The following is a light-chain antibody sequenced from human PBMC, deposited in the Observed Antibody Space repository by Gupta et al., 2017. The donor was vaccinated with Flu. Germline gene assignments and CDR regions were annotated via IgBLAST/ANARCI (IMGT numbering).Light chain of an antibody. J-gene: IGLJ3*02. CDR2: KDS. V-gene: IGLV3-25*02. CDR1: ALPKQY. CDR3: QSADSSGTSV. Sequence: SYELTQPPSVSVSPGQTARITCSGDALPKQYAYWYQQKPGQAPVLVIYKDSERPSGIPERFSGSSSGTTVTLTISGVQAEGEADYYCQSADSSGTSVFGGGTKLTVL.